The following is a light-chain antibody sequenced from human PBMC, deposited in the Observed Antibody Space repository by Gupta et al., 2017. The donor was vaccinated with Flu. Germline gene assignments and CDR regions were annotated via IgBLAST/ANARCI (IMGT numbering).Light chain of an antibody. CDR2: WAS. J-gene: IGKJ1*01. CDR3: LQDDSIPKT. CDR1: VDSSKNKNY. V-gene: IGKV4-1*01. Sequence: MTQSSDSLAVSLGKRAVDSSKNKNYLAWYQKKPGQPPKLLIYWASTRESGVPDRFSGSGSGTDFTLTISSLQAEDVAVYYCLQDDSIPKTFGPGTKVEIK.